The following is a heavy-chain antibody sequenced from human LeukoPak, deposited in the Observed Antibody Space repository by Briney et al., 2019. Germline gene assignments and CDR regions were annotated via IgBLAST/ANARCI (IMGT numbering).Heavy chain of an antibody. CDR2: INHSGST. J-gene: IGHJ4*02. D-gene: IGHD5-12*01. CDR1: GGSFSGYY. CDR3: ARLDIVATEPHFDY. V-gene: IGHV4-34*01. Sequence: SETLSLTCAVYGGSFSGYYWSWIRQPPGKGLEWIGEINHSGSTNYNPSLKSRVTISVDTSKNQFSLKLSSVTAADTAVYYCARLDIVATEPHFDYWGQGTLVTVSS.